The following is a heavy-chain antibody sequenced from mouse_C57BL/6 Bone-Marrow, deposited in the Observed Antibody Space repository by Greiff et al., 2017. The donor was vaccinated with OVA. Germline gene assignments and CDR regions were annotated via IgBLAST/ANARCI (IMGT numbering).Heavy chain of an antibody. CDR1: GFNIKDYY. CDR3: AIHGSSYLAWFAY. J-gene: IGHJ3*01. CDR2: IDPEDGET. V-gene: IGHV14-2*01. D-gene: IGHD1-1*01. Sequence: EVQLQQSGAELVKPGASVKLSCTASGFNIKDYYMHWVKQRTEQGLAGIGRIDPEDGETKYAPKFQGKAPITAATSSNTAYLQLSSLTSEDTAVYYCAIHGSSYLAWFAYWGQGTLVTVSA.